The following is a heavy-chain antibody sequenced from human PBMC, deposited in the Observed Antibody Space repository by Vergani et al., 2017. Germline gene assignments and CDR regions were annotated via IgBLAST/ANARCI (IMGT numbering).Heavy chain of an antibody. V-gene: IGHV1-2*02. Sequence: QVQLVQSGAEVKKPGASVKVSCKASGYTFTGYYMHWVRQAPGQGLEWMGWINPNSGGTNYAQKFQGRVTMTRDTSISTAYMELSRLRSEDTAVYYCARDPDIVVVPAAPYYYYYYGMDVWGQGTTVTVSS. CDR1: GYTFTGYY. J-gene: IGHJ6*02. D-gene: IGHD2-2*01. CDR3: ARDPDIVVVPAAPYYYYYYGMDV. CDR2: INPNSGGT.